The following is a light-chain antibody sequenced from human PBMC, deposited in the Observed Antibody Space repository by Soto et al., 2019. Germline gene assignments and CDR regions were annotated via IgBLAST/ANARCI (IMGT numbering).Light chain of an antibody. CDR3: SSYAASNNFYFV. V-gene: IGLV2-8*01. CDR1: SSGVGGYNY. Sequence: QSALTQPPSASGAPGQSVTISCTGTSSGVGGYNYVSWYQQYPGRAPKLMIYGVTKRPSGVPDRFSGSKSGNTASLTVSGLQAEDEADYYCSSYAASNNFYFVFGGGTQLTVL. J-gene: IGLJ3*02. CDR2: GVT.